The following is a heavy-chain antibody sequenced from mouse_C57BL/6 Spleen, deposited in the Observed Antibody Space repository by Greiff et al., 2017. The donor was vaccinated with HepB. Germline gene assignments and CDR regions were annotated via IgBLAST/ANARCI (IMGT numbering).Heavy chain of an antibody. D-gene: IGHD2-5*01. V-gene: IGHV14-4*01. CDR3: TTADYSNYGYAMDY. CDR2: IDPENGDT. J-gene: IGHJ4*01. CDR1: GFNIKDDY. Sequence: LVESGAELVRPGASVKLSCTASGFNIKDDYMHWVKQRPEQGLEWIGWIDPENGDTEYASKFQGKATITADTSSNTAYLQLSSLTSEDTAVYYCTTADYSNYGYAMDYWGQGTSVTVSS.